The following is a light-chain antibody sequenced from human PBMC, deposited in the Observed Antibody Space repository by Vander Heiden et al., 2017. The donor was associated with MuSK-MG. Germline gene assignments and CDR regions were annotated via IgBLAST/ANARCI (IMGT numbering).Light chain of an antibody. CDR1: SSDNGEGYD. Sequence: HSVLTQPPSVSRAPVPRVTMTGIGSSSDNGEGYDVHWYQQVPGSAPKLVVFADDNRPSGVPDRFSGSKSDTSASLAITGLQAEEEADFYCQSYDSSRGTEIFGGGTKLTVL. J-gene: IGLJ2*01. CDR3: QSYDSSRGTEI. V-gene: IGLV1-40*01. CDR2: ADD.